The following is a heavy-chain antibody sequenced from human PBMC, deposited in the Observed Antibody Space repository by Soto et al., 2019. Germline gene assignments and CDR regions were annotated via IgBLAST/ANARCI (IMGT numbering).Heavy chain of an antibody. CDR1: GGSISSGDYY. V-gene: IGHV4-30-4*01. CDR3: ARVVTYYYDSSGYYYDAFDI. D-gene: IGHD3-22*01. Sequence: PSETLSLTCTVSGGSISSGDYYWSWIRQPPGKGLEWIGYIYYSGSTYYNPSLKSRVTISVDTSKNQFSLKLSSVTAADTAVYYCARVVTYYYDSSGYYYDAFDIWGQGTMVT. CDR2: IYYSGST. J-gene: IGHJ3*02.